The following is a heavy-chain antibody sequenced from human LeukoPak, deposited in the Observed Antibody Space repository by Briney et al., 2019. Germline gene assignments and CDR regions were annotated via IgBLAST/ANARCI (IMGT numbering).Heavy chain of an antibody. Sequence: GSLRLSCAASGFTFSNYEINWVRQAPGKGLGWVSYISSSGYTIYCADPVKGRFPISRDNSKNSLYLQMNSLRPEDTAVYYCARGGGRYSDYWGQGTLVTVAS. CDR2: ISSSGYTI. CDR1: GFTFSNYE. V-gene: IGHV3-48*03. D-gene: IGHD3-16*01. CDR3: ARGGGRYSDY. J-gene: IGHJ4*02.